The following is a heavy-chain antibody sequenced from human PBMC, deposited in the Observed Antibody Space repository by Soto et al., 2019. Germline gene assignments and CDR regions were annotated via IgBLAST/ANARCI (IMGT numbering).Heavy chain of an antibody. Sequence: QVRLQESGPGLVKPSETLSLTCTVSGGSISGYYWSWIRQPPGKGLEWIGYIYYSGNTNYNPSLKSRVTMSLDTSKYQFSLKLSSVTAADTALYYCARDPVTYRRNYEAFDIWGQGTMVTVSS. D-gene: IGHD1-7*01. CDR3: ARDPVTYRRNYEAFDI. J-gene: IGHJ3*02. CDR1: GGSISGYY. CDR2: IYYSGNT. V-gene: IGHV4-59*01.